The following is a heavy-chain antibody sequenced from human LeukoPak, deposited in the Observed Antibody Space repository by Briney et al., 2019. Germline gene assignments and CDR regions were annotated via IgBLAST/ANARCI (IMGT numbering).Heavy chain of an antibody. J-gene: IGHJ4*02. D-gene: IGHD1-26*01. CDR3: ARVPGRTRYFDY. Sequence: GGSLRLSCAASGFTFTCCWMSWVRQTPGKGLEWVASIKQDGSEKFHADSVKGRFTISRDNAKNSLSLQVNSLRGEDTAVYYCARVPGRTRYFDYWGQGILVTVSS. CDR1: GFTFTCCW. V-gene: IGHV3-7*01. CDR2: IKQDGSEK.